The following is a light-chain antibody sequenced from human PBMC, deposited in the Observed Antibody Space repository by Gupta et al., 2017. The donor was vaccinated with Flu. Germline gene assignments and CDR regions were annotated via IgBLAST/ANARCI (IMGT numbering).Light chain of an antibody. CDR3: AAWDDSLNGWV. CDR2: SNN. V-gene: IGLV1-44*01. Sequence: QSVLTQPPSASGTPGQRVTISCSGSSSNIGSNTVNWYQQLPGTAPKLLIYSNNQRPSGVPDRFSGSKSGTSASLAISGLQAEEEADYYCAAWDDSLNGWVFGGGTKLTGL. J-gene: IGLJ3*02. CDR1: SSNIGSNT.